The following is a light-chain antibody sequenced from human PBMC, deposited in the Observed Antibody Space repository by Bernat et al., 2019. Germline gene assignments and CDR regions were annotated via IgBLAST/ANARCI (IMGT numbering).Light chain of an antibody. J-gene: IGKJ2*01. CDR1: QSVNSDY. Sequence: EIVLTQSPATLSLSPGETATLSCRASQSVNSDYLTWYQHKPGQAPRLLIYGASSRATGIPDRFSGRGSGTDFTLTISRLEPEDFVVYYCQQYGSSPRFTFGQGTKLEIK. CDR2: GAS. V-gene: IGKV3-20*01. CDR3: QQYGSSPRFT.